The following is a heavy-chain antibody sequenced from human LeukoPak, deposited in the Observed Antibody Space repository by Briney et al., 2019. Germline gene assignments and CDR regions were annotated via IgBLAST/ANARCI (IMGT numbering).Heavy chain of an antibody. V-gene: IGHV1-8*01. J-gene: IGHJ4*02. CDR1: GYTFISYD. CDR3: ARDHLEMIDY. Sequence: ASVKVSCKASGYTFISYDINWVRQAPGQGLEWVGWMNPNTINTGYAQKFQGRVTMTRNTSISTAYMELSSLGSEDTAVYYCARDHLEMIDYWGQGTLVTVSS. CDR2: MNPNTINT.